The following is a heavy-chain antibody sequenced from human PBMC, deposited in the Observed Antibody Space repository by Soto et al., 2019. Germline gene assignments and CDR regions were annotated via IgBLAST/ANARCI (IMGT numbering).Heavy chain of an antibody. J-gene: IGHJ4*02. CDR2: IYWDDDK. D-gene: IGHD4-17*01. CDR3: AHAGDYDLLSFDH. CDR1: GFSLTTTDMG. Sequence: QITLKESGPPLVRPAQTLTLTCTFSGFSLTTTDMGVAWIRQPPGKALEWLALIYWDDDKRYNPSLKNRLAISKDTSRDRVVLTINNTNPEDTGTYFCAHAGDYDLLSFDHWGPGTLVTVSS. V-gene: IGHV2-5*02.